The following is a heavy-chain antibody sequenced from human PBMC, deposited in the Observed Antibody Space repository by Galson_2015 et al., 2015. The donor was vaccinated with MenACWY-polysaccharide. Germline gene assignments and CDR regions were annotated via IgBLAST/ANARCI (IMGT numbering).Heavy chain of an antibody. V-gene: IGHV3-23*01. Sequence: SLRLSCAASGFTFYSYAMTWVRQAPGEGLEWVSAIGATGADTYYADSVRGRFTISRDNSENTLYLQMNSLRAEDTALYYCAKLQCTGGSCYAPYWGQGTLVTVSS. J-gene: IGHJ4*02. D-gene: IGHD2-15*01. CDR3: AKLQCTGGSCYAPY. CDR1: GFTFYSYA. CDR2: IGATGADT.